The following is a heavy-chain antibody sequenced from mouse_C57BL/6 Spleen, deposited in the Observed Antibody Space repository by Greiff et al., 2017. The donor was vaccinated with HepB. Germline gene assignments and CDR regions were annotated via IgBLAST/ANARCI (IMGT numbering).Heavy chain of an antibody. CDR2: IYPGGGYT. J-gene: IGHJ4*01. CDR1: GYTFTNYW. Sequence: VQLQQSGAELVRPGTSVKMSCKASGYTFTNYWIGWAKQRPGHGLEWIGDIYPGGGYTNYNEKFKGKATLTADKSSSTVYMQFSSLTSEDSAIYYCARFTDYYAMDYWGQGTSVTVSS. V-gene: IGHV1-63*01. CDR3: ARFTDYYAMDY. D-gene: IGHD1-1*01.